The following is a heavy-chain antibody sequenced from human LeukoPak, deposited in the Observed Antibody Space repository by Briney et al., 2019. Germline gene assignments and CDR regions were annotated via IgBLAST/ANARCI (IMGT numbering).Heavy chain of an antibody. Sequence: PSETLSLTCAVYGGSFSGYYWSWIRQPPGKGLEWIGEINHSGSTNYNPSLKSRVTISVDTSKNQFSLKPSSVTAADTAVYYCARGSRIVVVTAHSPFDYWGQGTLVTVSS. D-gene: IGHD2-21*02. CDR3: ARGSRIVVVTAHSPFDY. J-gene: IGHJ4*02. V-gene: IGHV4-34*01. CDR2: INHSGST. CDR1: GGSFSGYY.